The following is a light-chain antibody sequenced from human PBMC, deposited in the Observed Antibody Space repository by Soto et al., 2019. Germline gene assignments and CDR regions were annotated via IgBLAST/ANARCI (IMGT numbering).Light chain of an antibody. V-gene: IGKV3-15*01. J-gene: IGKJ5*01. Sequence: EIVMTQSPASLSVSPGESVTLSCRASQSVASNLAWYQQKPGQAPRLLIYGTSTRATGVPDRFSGSGSGTDFTLTVSRLEPEDFAVYYCQQYVISITFGQGGLLEI. CDR3: QQYVISIT. CDR1: QSVASN. CDR2: GTS.